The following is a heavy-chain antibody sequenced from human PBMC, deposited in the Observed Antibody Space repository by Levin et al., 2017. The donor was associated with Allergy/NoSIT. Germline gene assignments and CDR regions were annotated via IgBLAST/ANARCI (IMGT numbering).Heavy chain of an antibody. CDR3: ARGVLGRNFGRGIRLGETIPGDRDEYSYDY. Sequence: SGGSLRLSCAASGFTFSDYAMSWVRQAPGKGLEWVSTISGSGGRTHYADSVKGRFTISRDNSKNTLFLQMNSLRAEDTAVYYCARGVLGRNFGRGIRLGETIPGDRDEYSYDYWGQGTLVTVAS. CDR2: ISGSGGRT. V-gene: IGHV3-23*01. D-gene: IGHD3-16*01. J-gene: IGHJ4*02. CDR1: GFTFSDYA.